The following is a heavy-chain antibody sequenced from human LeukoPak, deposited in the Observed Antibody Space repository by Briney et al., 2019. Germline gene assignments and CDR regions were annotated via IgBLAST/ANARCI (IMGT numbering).Heavy chain of an antibody. D-gene: IGHD4-17*01. CDR2: INPNSGGT. Sequence: ASVKVSCKAAGYTFTGYYMFWVRQAPGQGLEWMGRINPNSGGTNYAQKFQGRVTMTTDTSTSTAYMELRSLRSDDTAVYYCANHYGDYGVLYFDYWGQGTLVTVSS. J-gene: IGHJ4*02. CDR3: ANHYGDYGVLYFDY. CDR1: GYTFTGYY. V-gene: IGHV1-2*06.